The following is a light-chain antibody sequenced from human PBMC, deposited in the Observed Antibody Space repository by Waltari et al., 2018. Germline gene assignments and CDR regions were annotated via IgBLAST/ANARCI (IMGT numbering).Light chain of an antibody. J-gene: IGKJ1*01. V-gene: IGKV3-20*01. CDR1: QSVGSSS. CDR3: QQHGTLPAT. Sequence: EIVLTQSPGTASLSPGERVPLPCRASQSVGSSSLAWYQQKPGQAPRLVIYRASRRATGNPDRFSGSGSGTDFSLTISRLEPEDFAVYYCQQHGTLPATFGQGTKVEIK. CDR2: RAS.